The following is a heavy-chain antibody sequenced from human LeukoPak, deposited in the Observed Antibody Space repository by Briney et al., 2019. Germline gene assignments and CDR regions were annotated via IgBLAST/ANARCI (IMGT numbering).Heavy chain of an antibody. Sequence: GGSLRLSCAASGFTFSSYGMHWVRQAPGKGLEWVAVIWYDGSNKYYADSVKGRFTISRDNSKNTPYLQMNSLRAEDTAVYYCARGSGYSGYDAVDYWGQGTLVTVPS. CDR2: IWYDGSNK. D-gene: IGHD5-12*01. CDR1: GFTFSSYG. CDR3: ARGSGYSGYDAVDY. J-gene: IGHJ4*02. V-gene: IGHV3-33*01.